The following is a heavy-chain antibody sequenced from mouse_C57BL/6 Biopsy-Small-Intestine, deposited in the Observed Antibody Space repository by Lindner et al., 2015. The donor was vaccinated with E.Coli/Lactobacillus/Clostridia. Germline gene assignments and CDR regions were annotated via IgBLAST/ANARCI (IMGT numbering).Heavy chain of an antibody. D-gene: IGHD2-3*01. CDR2: INPGSGGT. J-gene: IGHJ2*01. CDR3: ARQGVYDGYFSDY. CDR1: GYAFTNYL. V-gene: IGHV1-54*01. Sequence: VQLQESGAELVRPGTSVKVSCKASGYAFTNYLIEWVKQRPGQGLEWIGVINPGSGGTNYNEKLKGKASLTADKSSSTAYMQLSSLTSEDSAVYFCARQGVYDGYFSDYWGQGTTLTVSS.